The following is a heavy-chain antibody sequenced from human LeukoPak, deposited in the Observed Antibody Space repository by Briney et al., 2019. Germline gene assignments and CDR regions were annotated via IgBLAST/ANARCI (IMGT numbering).Heavy chain of an antibody. J-gene: IGHJ4*02. V-gene: IGHV1-18*01. D-gene: IGHD4-17*01. CDR2: ISGSTGDT. CDR1: GYSCVLYG. CDR3: ARDENYGIFFNVDY. Sequence: ASVKVSGKASGYSCVLYGISWVRQAPGEGPEWMGWISGSTGDTNYAQRFQGRVTMTADTSTSTAYVELRSLRSDDTAVYYCARDENYGIFFNVDYWGQGTLVTVSS.